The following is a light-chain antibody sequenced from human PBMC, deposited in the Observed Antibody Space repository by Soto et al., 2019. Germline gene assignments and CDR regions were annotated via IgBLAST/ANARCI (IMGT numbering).Light chain of an antibody. V-gene: IGKV1-39*01. CDR2: AAS. Sequence: DIQMTHSPSSLSASFGDMVSITCGAIQSISTDLNWYQQKPVKSPKLLIYAASSLQSGVPSRFIGSGSGTDFTLTISSLQPEDFATYYCQQYNTFWTFGQGTKVDIK. CDR3: QQYNTFWT. CDR1: QSISTD. J-gene: IGKJ1*01.